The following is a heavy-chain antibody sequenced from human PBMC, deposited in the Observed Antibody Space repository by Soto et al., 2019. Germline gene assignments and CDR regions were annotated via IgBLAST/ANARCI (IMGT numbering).Heavy chain of an antibody. D-gene: IGHD2-15*01. CDR2: IHHTGGT. CDR3: AREACSGGSCFYFGPDY. Sequence: PSETLSLTCFVSGTSISSTYWWTWVRQSPGKGLEWIGEIHHTGGTNYNPALKTRLTISVDKANNQFSLRLTSVTAADTAVYYCAREACSGGSCFYFGPDYWGQGTLVTVS. V-gene: IGHV4-4*02. CDR1: GTSISSTYW. J-gene: IGHJ4*02.